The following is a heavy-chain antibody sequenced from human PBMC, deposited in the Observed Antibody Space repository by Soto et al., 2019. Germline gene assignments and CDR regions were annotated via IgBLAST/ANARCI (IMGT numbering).Heavy chain of an antibody. CDR1: GFTFSSYS. CDR3: ARDQDSGSYYDAFDI. J-gene: IGHJ3*02. D-gene: IGHD1-26*01. CDR2: ISSSSSTI. V-gene: IGHV3-48*02. Sequence: VGSLRLSCAASGFTFSSYSMNWVRQAPGKGLEWVSYISSSSSTIYYADSVKGRFTISRDNAKNSLYLQMNSLRDEDTAVYYCARDQDSGSYYDAFDIWGQGTMVTVSS.